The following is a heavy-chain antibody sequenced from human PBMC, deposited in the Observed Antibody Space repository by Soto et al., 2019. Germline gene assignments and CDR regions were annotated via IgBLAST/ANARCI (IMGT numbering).Heavy chain of an antibody. CDR2: IYHSGST. V-gene: IGHV4-30-2*01. D-gene: IGHD5-12*01. Sequence: SETLSLTCAVSGGSISSGGYSWSWIRQPPGKGLEWIGYIYHSGSTYYNPSLKSRVTISVDRSKNQFSLKLSSVTAADTAVYYCARGGTWGSGYDLPLFWGQGTLVTVSS. CDR1: GGSISSGGYS. J-gene: IGHJ4*02. CDR3: ARGGTWGSGYDLPLF.